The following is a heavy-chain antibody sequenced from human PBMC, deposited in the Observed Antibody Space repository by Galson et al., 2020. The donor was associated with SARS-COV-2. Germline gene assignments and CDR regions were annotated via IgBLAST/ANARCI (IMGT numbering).Heavy chain of an antibody. Sequence: GGSLRLSCAASGFTFSSYAMHWVRQAPGKGLEWVAVISYDGSNKYYADSVKGRFTISRDNSKNTLYLQMNSLRAEDTAVYYCASNLLIAVAGFDYGGQGTLVTVSS. V-gene: IGHV3-30*04. CDR3: ASNLLIAVAGFDY. CDR2: ISYDGSNK. D-gene: IGHD6-19*01. CDR1: GFTFSSYA. J-gene: IGHJ4*02.